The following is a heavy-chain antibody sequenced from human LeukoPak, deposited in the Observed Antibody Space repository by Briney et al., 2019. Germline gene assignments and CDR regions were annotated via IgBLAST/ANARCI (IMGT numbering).Heavy chain of an antibody. Sequence: GRSLRLSCAASGFTFSTYAIHWVRRAPGKGVEGVADISYDGSNTYYADSVKGRFTLSRDNSKNTLYLQMTSLRAEDTAVYYCARDSGAGWELPKYYFDYWGQGTLVTVSS. V-gene: IGHV3-30-3*01. CDR3: ARDSGAGWELPKYYFDY. CDR1: GFTFSTYA. J-gene: IGHJ4*02. D-gene: IGHD1-26*01. CDR2: ISYDGSNT.